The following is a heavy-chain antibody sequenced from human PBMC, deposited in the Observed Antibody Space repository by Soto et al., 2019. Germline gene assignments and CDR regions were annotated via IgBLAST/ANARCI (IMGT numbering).Heavy chain of an antibody. CDR3: AKDSWYFDL. Sequence: LRLYCEASGFVFTNFWMHCVRHVPGKGLVWVARIDTSGHSTNYAESVKGRFTISRDNAKNTVSLQMNSLRVEDTGVYYCAKDSWYFDLWGQGSQVTVSS. CDR2: IDTSGHST. D-gene: IGHD6-13*01. CDR1: GFVFTNFW. V-gene: IGHV3-74*01. J-gene: IGHJ4*02.